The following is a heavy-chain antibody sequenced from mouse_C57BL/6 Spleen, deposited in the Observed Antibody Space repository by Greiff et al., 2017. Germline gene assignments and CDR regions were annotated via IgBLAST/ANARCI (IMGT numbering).Heavy chain of an antibody. CDR1: GYTFTSYW. D-gene: IGHD3-2*02. CDR2: IDPSDSYT. CDR3: ARETAQATGGFAY. Sequence: QVQLQQSGAELVKPGASVKLSCKASGYTFTSYWMQWVKQRPGQGLEWIGEIDPSDSYTNYNQKFKGKATLTVDTSSSTAYMQLSSLTSEDSAVYYCARETAQATGGFAYWGQGTLVTVSA. J-gene: IGHJ3*01. V-gene: IGHV1-50*01.